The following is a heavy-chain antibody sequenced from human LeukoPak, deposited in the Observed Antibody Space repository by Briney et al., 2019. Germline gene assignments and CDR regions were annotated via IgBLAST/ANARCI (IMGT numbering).Heavy chain of an antibody. D-gene: IGHD3-10*01. CDR1: GYTFTSYG. CDR2: ISAYNGNT. CDR3: ARDRGVRGVNYFDY. J-gene: IGHJ4*02. Sequence: ASVKVSCKASGYTFTSYGISWVRQAPGQGLEWMGWISAYNGNTNYAQKLQGRVTMTTDTSTSTAYMELRSLRSDDTAVYYCARDRGVRGVNYFDYWGQGTLVTVSS. V-gene: IGHV1-18*01.